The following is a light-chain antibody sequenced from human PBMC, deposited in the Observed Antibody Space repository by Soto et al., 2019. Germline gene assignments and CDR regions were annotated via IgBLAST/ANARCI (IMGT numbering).Light chain of an antibody. Sequence: EIVLTQSPGTLSLSPGERATLSCRASQSVSSSYLAWYQQKPGQAPRLLIYGASSRATGIPDRFSGSGSGTDFTLTISRLEPEDFAVYDCQQYGSTRVTFGGGTKVEIK. CDR1: QSVSSSY. J-gene: IGKJ4*01. V-gene: IGKV3-20*01. CDR3: QQYGSTRVT. CDR2: GAS.